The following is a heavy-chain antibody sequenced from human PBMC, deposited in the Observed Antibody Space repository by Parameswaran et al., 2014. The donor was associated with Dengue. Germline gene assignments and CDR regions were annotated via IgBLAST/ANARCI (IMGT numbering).Heavy chain of an antibody. J-gene: IGHJ4*02. CDR3: ARDLVGYVDY. Sequence: WVRQAPGQGLEWMGIINPSGGSTSYAQKFQGRVTMTRDTSTSTVYMYLSSLRSEDTAVYYCARDLVGYVDYWGQGTLVTVSS. V-gene: IGHV1-46*01. D-gene: IGHD2-15*01. CDR2: INPSGGST.